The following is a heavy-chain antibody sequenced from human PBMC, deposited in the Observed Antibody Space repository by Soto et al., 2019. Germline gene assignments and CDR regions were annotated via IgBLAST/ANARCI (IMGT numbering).Heavy chain of an antibody. D-gene: IGHD4-17*01. CDR3: ARLPPTTVTTYYYYYGMDV. J-gene: IGHJ6*02. V-gene: IGHV1-69*12. CDR2: IIPIFGTA. CDR1: GGTFSSYA. Sequence: QVRLVQSGAEVKKPGSSVKVSCKASGGTFSSYAISWVRQAPGQGLEWMGGIIPIFGTANYARKFQGRVTITADESTSTAYMALSSLRSEDTAVHYCARLPPTTVTTYYYYYGMDVWGQGTTVTVSS.